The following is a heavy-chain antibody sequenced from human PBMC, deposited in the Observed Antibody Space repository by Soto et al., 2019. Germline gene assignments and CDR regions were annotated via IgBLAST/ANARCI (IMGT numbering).Heavy chain of an antibody. CDR3: ARLTHYDFWSGYPSWYYYGMVV. Sequence: SETLSLTCTVSGGSISSYYWSWIRQPPGKGLEWIGYIYYSGSTNYNPSLKSRVTISVDTSKNQFSLKLSSVTAADTAVYYCARLTHYDFWSGYPSWYYYGMVVWGQGATVTVSS. V-gene: IGHV4-59*01. CDR1: GGSISSYY. J-gene: IGHJ6*01. D-gene: IGHD3-3*01. CDR2: IYYSGST.